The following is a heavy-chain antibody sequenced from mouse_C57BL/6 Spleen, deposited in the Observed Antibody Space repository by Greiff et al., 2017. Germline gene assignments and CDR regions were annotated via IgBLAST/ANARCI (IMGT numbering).Heavy chain of an antibody. J-gene: IGHJ2*01. D-gene: IGHD2-3*01. CDR2: IDPANGNT. CDR3: ARWGYYWCSFFYY. V-gene: IGHV14-3*01. CDR1: GFNIKNTY. Sequence: VQLQQSVAELVRPGASVKLSCTASGFNIKNTYMPWVKQRPGQGLEWIGRIDPANGNTKYAPKFQGKATITADTSSNTAYLQLSSLTSEDTAIYYCARWGYYWCSFFYYWGQGTTLTVSS.